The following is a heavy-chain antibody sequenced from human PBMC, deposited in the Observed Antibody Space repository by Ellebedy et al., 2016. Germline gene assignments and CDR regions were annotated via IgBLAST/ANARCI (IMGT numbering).Heavy chain of an antibody. Sequence: SETLSLXXAVYGGSFSGYYRSWIRQPPGKGLEWIGEINHSGSTNYNPSLKSRVTISVDTSKNQFSLKLSSVTAADTAVYYCARGLRYFDYWGQGTLVTVSS. J-gene: IGHJ4*02. V-gene: IGHV4-34*01. CDR3: ARGLRYFDY. D-gene: IGHD3-9*01. CDR2: INHSGST. CDR1: GGSFSGYY.